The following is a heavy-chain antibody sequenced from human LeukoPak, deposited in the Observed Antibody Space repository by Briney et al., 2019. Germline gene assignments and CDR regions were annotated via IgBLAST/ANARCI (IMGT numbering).Heavy chain of an antibody. Sequence: PGGTLRLSCVASGFTFSSHGMNWVRQAPGKGLEWVSGITSGTRTYYADSVKGRFAISRDNSKNTMYLQMNSLRAEDTAVYYCARVPGYDILTGPPDYWGQGTLVTVSS. V-gene: IGHV3-23*01. CDR3: ARVPGYDILTGPPDY. D-gene: IGHD3-9*01. CDR1: GFTFSSHG. J-gene: IGHJ4*02. CDR2: ITSGTRT.